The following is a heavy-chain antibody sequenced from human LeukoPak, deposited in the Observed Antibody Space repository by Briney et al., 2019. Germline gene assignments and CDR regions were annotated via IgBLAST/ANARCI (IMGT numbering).Heavy chain of an antibody. D-gene: IGHD6-6*01. CDR1: GFTFSTYY. J-gene: IGHJ4*02. Sequence: PGGSLRLSCAASGFTFSTYYMNWVRQAPGKGLEWVSFITGSSSYIYYTDSVKGRFTISRDNAKNSLFLQMNSLRDEDTAVYYCASGFRSSPYFDYWGQGTLVTVSS. CDR3: ASGFRSSPYFDY. CDR2: ITGSSSYI. V-gene: IGHV3-21*01.